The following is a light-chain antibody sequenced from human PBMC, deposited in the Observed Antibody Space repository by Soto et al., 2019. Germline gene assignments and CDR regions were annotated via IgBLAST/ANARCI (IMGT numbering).Light chain of an antibody. CDR3: QQYNIF. J-gene: IGKJ2*01. Sequence: DMQMTQSPSTLSASVGNIITITCRSSKNINRWVAWYQQRPGKAPKLLMYDASTLESGVPSRFSGSGTGTEYPLTVSNLQPNGAATYYCQQYNIFFDQVTKLKIE. CDR1: KNINRW. CDR2: DAS. V-gene: IGKV1-5*01.